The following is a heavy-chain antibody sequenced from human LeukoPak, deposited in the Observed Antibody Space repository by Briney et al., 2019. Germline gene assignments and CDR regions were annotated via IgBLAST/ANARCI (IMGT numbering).Heavy chain of an antibody. J-gene: IGHJ4*02. CDR2: ISSSGSTI. V-gene: IGHV3-48*03. Sequence: GGSLRLSCAASGFTFSSYEMNWVRQAPGKGVEWVSYISSSGSTIYYADSVKGRFTISRDNAKNSLYLQMNSLRAEDTAVYYCARYGAVAGGVYWGQGTLVTVSS. D-gene: IGHD6-19*01. CDR1: GFTFSSYE. CDR3: ARYGAVAGGVY.